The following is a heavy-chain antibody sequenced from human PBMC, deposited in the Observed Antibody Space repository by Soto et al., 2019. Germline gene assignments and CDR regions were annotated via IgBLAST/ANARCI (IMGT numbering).Heavy chain of an antibody. CDR3: AIRVGYCSGGSCYSAGDYFDY. CDR2: IIPIFGTA. CDR1: GGTFSSYA. D-gene: IGHD2-15*01. J-gene: IGHJ4*02. Sequence: SVKVSCKASGGTFSSYAISWVRQAPGQGLEWMGGIIPIFGTANYAQKFQGRVTITADESTSTAYMELSSLRSEDTAVYYCAIRVGYCSGGSCYSAGDYFDYWGQGTLVTVSS. V-gene: IGHV1-69*13.